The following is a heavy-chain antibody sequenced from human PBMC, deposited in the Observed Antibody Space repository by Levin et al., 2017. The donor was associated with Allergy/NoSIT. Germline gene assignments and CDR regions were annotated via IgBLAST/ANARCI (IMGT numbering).Heavy chain of an antibody. CDR1: GGSISSSSYY. V-gene: IGHV4-39*01. CDR3: ARLRITMVRGAGDAFDI. D-gene: IGHD3-10*01. CDR2: IYYSGST. J-gene: IGHJ3*02. Sequence: SQTLSLTCTVSGGSISSSSYYWGWIRQPPGKGLEWIGSIYYSGSTYYNPSLKSRVTISVDTSKNQFSLKLSSVTAADTAVYYCARLRITMVRGAGDAFDIWGQGTMVTVSS.